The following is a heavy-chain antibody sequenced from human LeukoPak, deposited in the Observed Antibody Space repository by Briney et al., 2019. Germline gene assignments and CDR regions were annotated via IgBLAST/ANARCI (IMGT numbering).Heavy chain of an antibody. CDR1: GFTFRNYA. Sequence: PGRSLRLSCAASGFTFRNYAMHWVRQAPGKGLEWVAFISYGASDKYYADSVKGRFTISRDNYTNTLYLQMNSLRADDTAVYYCAKDEPGSYSPSDYWGQGTLVIVSS. D-gene: IGHD3-10*01. J-gene: IGHJ4*02. V-gene: IGHV3-30*18. CDR3: AKDEPGSYSPSDY. CDR2: ISYGASDK.